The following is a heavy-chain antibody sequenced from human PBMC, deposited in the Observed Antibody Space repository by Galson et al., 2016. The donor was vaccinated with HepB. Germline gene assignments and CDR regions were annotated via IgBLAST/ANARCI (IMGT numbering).Heavy chain of an antibody. J-gene: IGHJ4*02. D-gene: IGHD5-12*01. CDR1: GLNFSRYG. CDR2: ISYDGSNE. V-gene: IGHV3-33*05. Sequence: SLRLSCAASGLNFSRYGMHWVRQAPGKGLEWVAVISYDGSNEFYADSVKGRFSIPRDNFKNTLYLQMSSLSAEDTAVFYCATVPMGSGYLNFAFWGQGTLVTVSS. CDR3: ATVPMGSGYLNFAF.